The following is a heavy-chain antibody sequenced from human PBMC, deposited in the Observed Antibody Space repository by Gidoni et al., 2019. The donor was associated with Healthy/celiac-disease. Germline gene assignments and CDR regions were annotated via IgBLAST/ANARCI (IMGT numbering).Heavy chain of an antibody. J-gene: IGHJ5*02. D-gene: IGHD3-3*01. CDR3: ARALGITIFGVVNWFDP. CDR2: IYYSGST. Sequence: QLQLQESGPGLVKPSETLSLTCTVPGGSISSSRYYWGWIRQPPGKGLEGIGSIYYSGSTYYNPSLKSRVTISVDTSKNQFSLKLSSVTAADTAVYYCARALGITIFGVVNWFDPWGQGTLVTVSS. V-gene: IGHV4-39*01. CDR1: GGSISSSRYY.